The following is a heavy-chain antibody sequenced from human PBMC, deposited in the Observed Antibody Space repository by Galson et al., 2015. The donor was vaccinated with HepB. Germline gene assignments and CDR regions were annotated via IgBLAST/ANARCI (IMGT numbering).Heavy chain of an antibody. D-gene: IGHD3-3*01. J-gene: IGHJ3*02. CDR1: GGTFSSYA. CDR2: IIPIFGTA. Sequence: SVKVSCKASGGTFSSYAISWVRQAPGQGLEWMGGIIPIFGTANYAQKFQGRVTITADESTSTAYMELSSLRSEDTAVYYCASVVIIRDAFDIWGQGTMVTISS. CDR3: ASVVIIRDAFDI. V-gene: IGHV1-69*13.